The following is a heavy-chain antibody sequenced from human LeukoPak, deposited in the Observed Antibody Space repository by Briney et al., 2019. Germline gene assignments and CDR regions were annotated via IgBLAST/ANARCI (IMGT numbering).Heavy chain of an antibody. J-gene: IGHJ4*02. D-gene: IGHD3-22*01. Sequence: PSETLSLTCTVSGGSISSSSYYWSWIRQPPGKGLEWIGYIYYSGSTNYNPSLKSRVTISVDTSKNQFSLKLSSVTAADTAVYYCARRKIYYDSSGYYYWYFDYWGQGTLVTVSS. CDR3: ARRKIYYDSSGYYYWYFDY. CDR1: GGSISSSSYY. CDR2: IYYSGST. V-gene: IGHV4-61*05.